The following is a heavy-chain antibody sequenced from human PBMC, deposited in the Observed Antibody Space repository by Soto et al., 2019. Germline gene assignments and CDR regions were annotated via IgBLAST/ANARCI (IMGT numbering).Heavy chain of an antibody. CDR3: ARDNCVAAISRGCYYYYGMDV. J-gene: IGHJ6*02. V-gene: IGHV3-33*01. Sequence: HPGGSLRLSCAASGFTFSSYGMHWVRQAPGKGLEWVAVIWYDGSNKYYADSVKGRFTISRDNSKNTLYLQMNSLRAEDTAVYYCARDNCVAAISRGCYYYYGMDVWGQGTTVTVSS. CDR1: GFTFSSYG. CDR2: IWYDGSNK. D-gene: IGHD2-15*01.